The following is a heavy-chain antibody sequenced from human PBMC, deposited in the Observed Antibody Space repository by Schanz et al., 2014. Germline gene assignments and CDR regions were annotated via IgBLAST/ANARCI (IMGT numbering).Heavy chain of an antibody. Sequence: VQLVESGGGLVQPGGSLRLSCSASGFTFSIYAMHWVRQAPGKGLEYVSAISHDGYSTYYADSVKGRFTISRDNAKNTLYLQMNSLRAEDTAVYYCARPALWFGDNCFDPWGQGTRVTVSS. J-gene: IGHJ5*02. D-gene: IGHD3-10*01. CDR3: ARPALWFGDNCFDP. CDR2: ISHDGYST. V-gene: IGHV3-64*04. CDR1: GFTFSIYA.